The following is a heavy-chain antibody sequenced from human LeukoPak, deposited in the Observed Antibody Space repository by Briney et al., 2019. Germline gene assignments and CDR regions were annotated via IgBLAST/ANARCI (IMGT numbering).Heavy chain of an antibody. CDR2: ISAYNANT. CDR1: GYTFTTYG. D-gene: IGHD1-1*01. J-gene: IGHJ6*02. CDR3: ARNASYGMDV. Sequence: ASVKVSCKASGYTFTTYGISWVRQASGQGLEWMGWISAYNANTTYAQKLQGRLTMTTDTSTSTAYMELRSLRSDDTAVYYCARNASYGMDVWGQGTTVTVSS. V-gene: IGHV1-18*01.